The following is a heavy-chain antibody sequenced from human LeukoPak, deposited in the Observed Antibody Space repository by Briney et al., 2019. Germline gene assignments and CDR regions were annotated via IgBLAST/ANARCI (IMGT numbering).Heavy chain of an antibody. D-gene: IGHD5-12*01. J-gene: IGHJ4*02. CDR3: ARGSFTGFDLYFDS. CDR1: GFRFSSQE. Sequence: GGSLRLSCAASGFRFSSQEMAWVRQAPGKGLEWVSYMSKDGRAIYYADSVKGRFTISRDNTRNSLFLHLNSLRADDTAFYYCARGSFTGFDLYFDSWGQGTLVTVSS. V-gene: IGHV3-48*03. CDR2: MSKDGRAI.